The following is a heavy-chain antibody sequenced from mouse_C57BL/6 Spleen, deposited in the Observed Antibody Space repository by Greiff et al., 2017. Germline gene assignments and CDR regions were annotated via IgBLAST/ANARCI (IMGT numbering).Heavy chain of an antibody. CDR3: ARPLYGSSYCWYFDV. Sequence: EVQLQESGGGLVQPGGSLSLSCAASGFTFTDYYMSWVRQPPGKALEWLGFIRNKANGYTTEYSASVKGRFTISRDNSQSILYLQMKALGAEDSATYYCARPLYGSSYCWYFDVWGTGTTVTVSS. V-gene: IGHV7-3*01. D-gene: IGHD1-1*01. J-gene: IGHJ1*03. CDR1: GFTFTDYY. CDR2: IRNKANGYTT.